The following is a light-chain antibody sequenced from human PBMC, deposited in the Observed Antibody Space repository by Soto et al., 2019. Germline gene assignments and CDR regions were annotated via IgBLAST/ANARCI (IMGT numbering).Light chain of an antibody. J-gene: IGLJ1*01. V-gene: IGLV2-23*01. CDR2: EGS. CDR1: SNDVGSYNL. Sequence: QSVLTQSASVSGSPGQSITISCTGTSNDVGSYNLVSWYQHHPGKAPKLMIFEGSKRPSGVSNRFSGSKSGNTASLTISGLQAEDEADFYCCSYAGSNYYVFGTGTKLTVL. CDR3: CSYAGSNYYV.